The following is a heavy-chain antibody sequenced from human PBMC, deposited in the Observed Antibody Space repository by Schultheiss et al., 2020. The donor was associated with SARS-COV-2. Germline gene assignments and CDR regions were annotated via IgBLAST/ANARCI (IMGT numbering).Heavy chain of an antibody. D-gene: IGHD4-23*01. CDR3: ARDSGSSGNSAFDI. V-gene: IGHV3-72*01. J-gene: IGHJ3*02. CDR2: SRIRAKGYTT. Sequence: GGSLRLSCAASGFTFDTYSMHWFRQAPGKGLEWVGRSRIRAKGYTTEYTASVKGRFTISRDDSKNSLYLQMNSLKIEDTAVYYCARDSGSSGNSAFDIWGQGTMVTVSS. CDR1: GFTFDTYS.